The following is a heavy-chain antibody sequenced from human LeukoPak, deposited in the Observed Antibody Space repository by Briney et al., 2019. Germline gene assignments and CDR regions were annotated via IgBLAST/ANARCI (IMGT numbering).Heavy chain of an antibody. CDR3: AKPFGFLEWLYGGYFDS. CDR2: ASSDGINT. CDR1: GFTFSNFA. D-gene: IGHD3-3*01. Sequence: GSLRLSCSASGFTFSNFAMSWVRQAPGKGLEWVSAASSDGINTYYTDSLKGRFTISRDNSKNTVFLQMHSLTAEDTPVYYCAKPFGFLEWLYGGYFDSWGQGTLVTVSS. V-gene: IGHV3-23*01. J-gene: IGHJ4*02.